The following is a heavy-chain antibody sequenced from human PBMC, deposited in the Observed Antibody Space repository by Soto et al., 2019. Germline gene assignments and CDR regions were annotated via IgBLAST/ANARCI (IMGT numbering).Heavy chain of an antibody. V-gene: IGHV3-33*01. CDR3: ARDQGGLRSFDI. CDR1: GFTFSSYG. D-gene: IGHD2-15*01. CDR2: IWYDGSNK. Sequence: GGSLRLSCAASGFTFSSYGMHWVRQAPDKGLEWVAAIWYDGSNKYYADSVKGRFTISRDNSKNTLYLQMNSLRAEDTAVYYCARDQGGLRSFDIWGQGTMVTVSS. J-gene: IGHJ3*02.